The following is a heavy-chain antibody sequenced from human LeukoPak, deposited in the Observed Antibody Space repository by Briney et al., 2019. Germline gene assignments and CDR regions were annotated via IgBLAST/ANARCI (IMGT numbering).Heavy chain of an antibody. CDR2: INSDGSST. CDR1: GFTFSSYW. V-gene: IGHV3-74*01. CDR3: ATGQGHGMDV. J-gene: IGHJ6*02. D-gene: IGHD1-14*01. Sequence: GGSLRLSCAASGFTFSSYWMHWVRQAPGKGLVWVSRINSDGSSTSYADSVKGRFTISRDNAKNTLYLQMNTLRVEDTAVYYCATGQGHGMDVWGQGTTVTVSS.